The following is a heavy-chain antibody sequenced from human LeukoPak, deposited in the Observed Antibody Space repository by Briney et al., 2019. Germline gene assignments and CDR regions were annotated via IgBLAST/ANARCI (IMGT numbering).Heavy chain of an antibody. CDR2: INHSGST. J-gene: IGHJ4*02. V-gene: IGHV4-34*01. Sequence: SETLSLTCAVYGGSFSGYYWSWIRQPPGKGLEWIGEINHSGSTNYNPSLKSRVTISVDTSKNQFSLKPSSVTAADTAVYYYARGKRGSQTETYYFDYWGQGTLVTVSS. CDR1: GGSFSGYY. D-gene: IGHD1-14*01. CDR3: ARGKRGSQTETYYFDY.